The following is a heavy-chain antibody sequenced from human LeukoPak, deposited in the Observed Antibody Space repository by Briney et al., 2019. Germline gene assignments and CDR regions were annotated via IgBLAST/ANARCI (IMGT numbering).Heavy chain of an antibody. CDR2: IKSGGSST. CDR1: GFTFSGYW. D-gene: IGHD2-15*01. J-gene: IGHJ4*02. V-gene: IGHV3-74*01. Sequence: GGSLRLSCAASGFTFSGYWMHWVRQAPGKGLVWVSRIKSGGSSTTYADSVKGRFTISRDNAMNTLYLEMNSLRAEDTAVYYCARTFAAAHIDYWGEGTLVTVSS. CDR3: ARTFAAAHIDY.